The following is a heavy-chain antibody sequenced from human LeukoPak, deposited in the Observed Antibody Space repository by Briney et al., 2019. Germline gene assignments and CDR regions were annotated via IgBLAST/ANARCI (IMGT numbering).Heavy chain of an antibody. Sequence: SETLSLTCNVSGASVSSGSYYWSWVRQPPGKGLEWIGEIYHSGSTNYNPSLKSRVTISVDKSKNQFSLKLSSVTAADTAVYYCARLTRDDYYDSSGYPDYWGQGTLVTVSS. J-gene: IGHJ4*02. V-gene: IGHV4-39*07. CDR1: GASVSSGSYY. CDR3: ARLTRDDYYDSSGYPDY. D-gene: IGHD3-22*01. CDR2: IYHSGST.